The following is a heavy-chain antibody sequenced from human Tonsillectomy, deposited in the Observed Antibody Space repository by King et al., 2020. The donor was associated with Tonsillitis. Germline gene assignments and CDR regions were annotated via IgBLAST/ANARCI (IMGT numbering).Heavy chain of an antibody. CDR2: IYSSGST. V-gene: IGHV4-59*01. D-gene: IGHD1-26*01. Sequence: QLQESGPGLVKPSETLSLTCTVSGGSISSYYWSWIRQPPGKGLEWIGYIYSSGSTNYNPSLRSRVTISVDTSKNQFSLKLSSVTAADTAVYYCARAYSGKYPGWFDPWGQGTLVTVSS. CDR3: ARAYSGKYPGWFDP. CDR1: GGSISSYY. J-gene: IGHJ5*02.